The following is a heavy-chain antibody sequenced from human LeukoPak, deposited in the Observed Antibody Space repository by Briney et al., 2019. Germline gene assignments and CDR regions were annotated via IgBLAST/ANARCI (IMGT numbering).Heavy chain of an antibody. CDR2: ISSSSSYI. CDR3: AGASAVGAIDY. Sequence: GGSLRLSCAASGFTFSSYSMNWVRQAPGKGLEWVSSISSSSSYIYYADSVKGRFTISRDNAKNSLYLQMNSLRAEDTAVYYCAGASAVGAIDYWGQGTLVTVSS. V-gene: IGHV3-21*01. CDR1: GFTFSSYS. J-gene: IGHJ4*02. D-gene: IGHD1-26*01.